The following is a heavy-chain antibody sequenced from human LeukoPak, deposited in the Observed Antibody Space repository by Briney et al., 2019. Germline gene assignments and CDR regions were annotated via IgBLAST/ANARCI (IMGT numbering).Heavy chain of an antibody. J-gene: IGHJ6*03. CDR2: INTYNGDT. CDR3: ARGKPRQTQATNVYYYYMDV. D-gene: IGHD1-26*01. V-gene: IGHV1-18*01. Sequence: ASVKVSCKASGYPFTSYSISWVRQAPGQGLEWMGWINTYNGDTNYAQKLQGRVTMTTDTSTSTAYMELRSLRSDDTAVYFCARGKPRQTQATNVYYYYMDVWGKGTTVTVSS. CDR1: GYPFTSYS.